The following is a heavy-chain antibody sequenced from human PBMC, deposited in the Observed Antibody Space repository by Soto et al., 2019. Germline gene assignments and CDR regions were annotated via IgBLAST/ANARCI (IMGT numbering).Heavy chain of an antibody. CDR2: IIPILGIA. CDR1: GGTFSSYT. CDR3: ASLVGAEAGNSYDY. J-gene: IGHJ4*02. D-gene: IGHD6-13*01. Sequence: QVQLVQSGAEVKKPGSSVKVSCKASGGTFSSYTISWVRQAPGQGLEWMGRIIPILGIANYAQKFQGRVTITADKSTSTAYMELSSLRSEDTAVYYCASLVGAEAGNSYDYWGQGTLVTVSS. V-gene: IGHV1-69*02.